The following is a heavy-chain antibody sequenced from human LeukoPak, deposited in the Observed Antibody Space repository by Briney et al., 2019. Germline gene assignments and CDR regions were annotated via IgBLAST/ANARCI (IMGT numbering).Heavy chain of an antibody. J-gene: IGHJ4*02. D-gene: IGHD3-9*01. V-gene: IGHV4-31*03. CDR3: ARATYDLLTGYYLDS. CDR1: GGSITSGRYY. CDR2: SYYSGST. Sequence: SQTLSLTCSVSGGSITSGRYYWTWIRQYPEKGLEWIGYSYYSGSTHFKPSLKSRATISLDRSKNQFSLNLTSATAADTAVYYCARATYDLLTGYYLDSWGQGTLVTVSS.